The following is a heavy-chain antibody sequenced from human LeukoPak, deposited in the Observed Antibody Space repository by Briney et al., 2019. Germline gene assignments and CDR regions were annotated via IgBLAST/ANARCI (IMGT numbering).Heavy chain of an antibody. J-gene: IGHJ4*02. CDR3: AKDPEWFGYAAQLYYFDY. CDR1: GFTFSSYG. Sequence: GGSLRPSCAASGFTFSSYGMHWVRHAPGKGLEWVAFISYDGSNKYYADSVKGRFTISRDNSKNTLYLQMNSLRAEDTAVYYCAKDPEWFGYAAQLYYFDYWGQGTLVTVSS. V-gene: IGHV3-30*02. CDR2: ISYDGSNK. D-gene: IGHD3-10*01.